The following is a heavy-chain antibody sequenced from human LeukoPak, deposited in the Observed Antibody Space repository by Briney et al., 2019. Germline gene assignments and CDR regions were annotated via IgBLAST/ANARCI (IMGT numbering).Heavy chain of an antibody. D-gene: IGHD4-17*01. CDR2: IYHSGSS. J-gene: IGHJ4*02. Sequence: SQTLSLTCTVSGGSISSGNYYWSWIRQPPGKGLEWIGYIYHSGSSYYNPSLKSRVTIPVDTSKNQFSLKLTSVTAADTAVYYCARRTTLTNYFDYWGQGALVTVSS. V-gene: IGHV4-30-4*01. CDR1: GGSISSGNYY. CDR3: ARRTTLTNYFDY.